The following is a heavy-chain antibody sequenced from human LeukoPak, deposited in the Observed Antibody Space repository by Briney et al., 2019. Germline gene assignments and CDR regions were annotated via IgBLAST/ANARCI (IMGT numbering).Heavy chain of an antibody. V-gene: IGHV3-30-3*01. CDR1: GFTFSSYA. D-gene: IGHD3-9*01. J-gene: IGHJ4*02. CDR2: ISYDGSNK. Sequence: PGGSLRLSCAASGFTFSSYAMSWVRQAPGKGLEWVAVISYDGSNKYYADSVKGRFTISRDNSKNTLYLQMNSLRAEDTAVYYCARDAAPFDWNHARGAFDYWGQGTLVTVSS. CDR3: ARDAAPFDWNHARGAFDY.